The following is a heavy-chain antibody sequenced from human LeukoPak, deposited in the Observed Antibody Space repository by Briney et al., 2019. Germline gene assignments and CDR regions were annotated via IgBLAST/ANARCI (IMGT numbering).Heavy chain of an antibody. D-gene: IGHD3-3*01. CDR1: GFTFSSYS. J-gene: IGHJ6*02. CDR2: ISSSSSYI. V-gene: IGHV3-21*01. CDR3: ARDLYDFWSGYRYYYYYGMDV. Sequence: GGSLRLSCAASGFTFSSYSMNWVRQAPGKGLEWVSSISSSSSYIYYADSVKGRFTISRDNAKNSLYLQMNSPRAEDTAVYYCARDLYDFWSGYRYYYYYGMDVWGQGTTVTVSS.